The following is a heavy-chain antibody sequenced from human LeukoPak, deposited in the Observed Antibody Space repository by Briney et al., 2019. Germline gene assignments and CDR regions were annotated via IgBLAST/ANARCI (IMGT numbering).Heavy chain of an antibody. D-gene: IGHD6-13*01. CDR3: ARGKWQQLVRVLVY. J-gene: IGHJ4*02. Sequence: ASVKVSCKASGYTFTSYGINWVRQATGQGLEWMGWMNPNSGNTGYAQKFQGRVTMTRNTSISTAYMELSSLRSEDTAVYYCARGKWQQLVRVLVYWGQGTLVTVSS. V-gene: IGHV1-8*02. CDR1: GYTFTSYG. CDR2: MNPNSGNT.